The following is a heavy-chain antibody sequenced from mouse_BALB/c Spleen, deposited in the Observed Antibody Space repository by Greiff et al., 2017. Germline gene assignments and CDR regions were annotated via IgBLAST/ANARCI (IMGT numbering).Heavy chain of an antibody. CDR3: AHYYGSSYGGFAY. Sequence: QVQLQQSAAELARPGASVKMSCKASGYTFTSYTMHWVKQRPGQGLEWIGYINPSSGYTEYNQKFKDKTTLTADKSSSTAYMQLSSLTSEDSAVYYCAHYYGSSYGGFAYWGQGTLVTVSA. CDR1: GYTFTSYT. CDR2: INPSSGYT. J-gene: IGHJ3*01. V-gene: IGHV1-4*02. D-gene: IGHD1-1*01.